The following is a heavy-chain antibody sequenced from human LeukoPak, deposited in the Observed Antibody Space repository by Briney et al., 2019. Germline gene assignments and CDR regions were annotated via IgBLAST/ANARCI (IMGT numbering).Heavy chain of an antibody. CDR3: ASLPSPYCSSTSCHNWFDH. J-gene: IGHJ5*02. CDR2: ISYDGSNK. V-gene: IGHV3-30*04. CDR1: GFTFSSYA. D-gene: IGHD2-2*01. Sequence: GGSLRLSCAASGFTFSSYAMHWVRQAPGKGLEWVAVISYDGSNKYYADSVKGRFTISRDNSKNTLYLQMNSLRAEDTAVYYCASLPSPYCSSTSCHNWFDHWGQGTLVTVSS.